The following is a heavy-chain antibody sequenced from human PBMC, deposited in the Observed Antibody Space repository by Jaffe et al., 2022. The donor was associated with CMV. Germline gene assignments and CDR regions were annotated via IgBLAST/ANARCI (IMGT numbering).Heavy chain of an antibody. V-gene: IGHV3-33*01. CDR3: ARDRSSGWGYFQH. CDR1: GFTFSSHG. Sequence: QVQLVESGGGVVQSGRSLRLSCAASGFTFSSHGMYWVRQAPGKGLEWVAGIWYDGSNKNYADSVKGRFTISRDNSENTLYLEMNSLRAEDTAVYYCARDRSSGWGYFQHWGQGTLVTVSA. D-gene: IGHD6-19*01. J-gene: IGHJ1*01. CDR2: IWYDGSNK.